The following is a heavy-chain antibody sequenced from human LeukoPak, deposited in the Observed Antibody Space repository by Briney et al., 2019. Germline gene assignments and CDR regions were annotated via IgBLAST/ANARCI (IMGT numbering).Heavy chain of an antibody. D-gene: IGHD4-17*01. CDR1: GYTFTSYG. Sequence: ASVKVSCKASGYTFTSYGISWVRQAPGQGLEWMGWISAYNGNTNYAQKLQGRVTMTTDTSTSTAYMELRSLRSDDTAVYYCARDNGPPYGDYGVGWFDPWGQRTLVTVSS. CDR3: ARDNGPPYGDYGVGWFDP. V-gene: IGHV1-18*01. J-gene: IGHJ5*02. CDR2: ISAYNGNT.